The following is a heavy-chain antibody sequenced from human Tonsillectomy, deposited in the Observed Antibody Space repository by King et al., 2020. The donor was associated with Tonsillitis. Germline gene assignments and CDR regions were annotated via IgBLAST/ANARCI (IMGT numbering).Heavy chain of an antibody. CDR1: GDTLSSDA. Sequence: QLVQSGAEVKKPGSSVKVSCKASGDTLSSDAIRWVRQAPGQGLEWVGGIIPMFGTTNYAQKFQGRVTMTADEFTSTVYMELSSLTSEDTAVYYCATDLPQFCSSPTCYPTSWGQGTMVTVSS. V-gene: IGHV1-69*12. CDR2: IIPMFGTT. D-gene: IGHD2-2*01. J-gene: IGHJ3*01. CDR3: ATDLPQFCSSPTCYPTS.